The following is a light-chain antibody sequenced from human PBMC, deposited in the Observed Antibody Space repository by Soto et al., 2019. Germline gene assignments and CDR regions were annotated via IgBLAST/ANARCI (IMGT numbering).Light chain of an antibody. CDR3: QQYINSPFT. J-gene: IGKJ3*01. CDR1: QSISGSY. V-gene: IGKV3-20*01. CDR2: GSS. Sequence: ENVLTQSPGTLSLSPGERATLSCRASQSISGSYLACYQQKPGQAPRLLIYGSSNRATGIPDRFSGSGSGTDFTLTISRLEPEDFAVYYCQQYINSPFTFGHGTKVDIK.